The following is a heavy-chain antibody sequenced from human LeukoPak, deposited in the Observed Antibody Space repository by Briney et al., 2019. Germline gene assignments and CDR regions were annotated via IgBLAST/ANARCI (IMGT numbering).Heavy chain of an antibody. CDR2: IYYSGST. CDR1: GGSISSSSYY. J-gene: IGHJ4*02. D-gene: IGHD6-19*01. Sequence: PSETLSLTCTVSGGSISSSSYYWGWIRQPPGKGLERIGSIYYSGSTYYNPSLKSRVTMSVDTSKNQFSLKLSSVTAADTAVYYCARVSSGWSRFDYWGQGTLVTVSS. CDR3: ARVSSGWSRFDY. V-gene: IGHV4-39*07.